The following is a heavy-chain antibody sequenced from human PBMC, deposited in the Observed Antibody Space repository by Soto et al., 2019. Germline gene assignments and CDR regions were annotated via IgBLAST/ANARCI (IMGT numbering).Heavy chain of an antibody. J-gene: IGHJ6*02. CDR1: GFPFSSQP. D-gene: IGHD3-10*01. CDR2: IAESGGGA. V-gene: IGHV3-23*01. Sequence: PGGSLRLSCAASGFPFSSQPMSWVRQAPGKGLEWVAAIAESGGGAAYVGSVKGRFTISRDNSKNTLYLQMNSLRAEDTAVYYCARDRGYYGSGSYREYGMDVWGQGTTVTVSS. CDR3: ARDRGYYGSGSYREYGMDV.